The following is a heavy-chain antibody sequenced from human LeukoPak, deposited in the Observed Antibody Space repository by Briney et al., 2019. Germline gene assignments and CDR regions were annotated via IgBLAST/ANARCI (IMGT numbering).Heavy chain of an antibody. CDR2: ISGGGGST. Sequence: PGGSLRLSCAASGFTFSNYAMSWVRQAPGKGLEWVSAISGGGGSTYYADSVRGRFTVSRDNSRNTLYLQMNNLRAEDTAVYYCAAGGYYDSSGTDYWGQGTLVTVSS. D-gene: IGHD3-22*01. J-gene: IGHJ4*02. V-gene: IGHV3-23*01. CDR3: AAGGYYDSSGTDY. CDR1: GFTFSNYA.